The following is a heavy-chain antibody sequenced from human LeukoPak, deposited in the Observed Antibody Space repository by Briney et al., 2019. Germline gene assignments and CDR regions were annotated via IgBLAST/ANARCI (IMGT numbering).Heavy chain of an antibody. D-gene: IGHD2-21*02. CDR1: GYSISSGYY. Sequence: SETLSLTCAVSGYSISSGYYWGWIRQPPGKGLEWIGSLSHSGTTSYIPSLESRVIISGDTSKNHFSLRLNSVTAADTAVYYCARHLAFVVVAATMDAFDIWGPGTMVTVSS. CDR3: ARHLAFVVVAATMDAFDI. J-gene: IGHJ3*02. V-gene: IGHV4-38-2*01. CDR2: LSHSGTT.